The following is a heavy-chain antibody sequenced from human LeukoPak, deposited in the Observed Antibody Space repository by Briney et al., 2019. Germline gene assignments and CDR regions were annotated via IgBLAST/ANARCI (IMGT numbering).Heavy chain of an antibody. Sequence: PGGSLRLSCAASGFTFSSYLMHWGRPAPGKGLVWVQRNNSDGNSTFYADYVKGRFTTSRDNAENTVYLQMNSLRADDTAVYYCARIPGGSGSQYDYWGQGTLVIVSS. CDR2: NNSDGNST. J-gene: IGHJ4*02. D-gene: IGHD3-10*01. CDR1: GFTFSSYL. CDR3: ARIPGGSGSQYDY. V-gene: IGHV3-74*01.